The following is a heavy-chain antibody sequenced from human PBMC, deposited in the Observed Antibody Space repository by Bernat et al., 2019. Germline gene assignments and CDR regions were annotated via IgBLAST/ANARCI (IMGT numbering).Heavy chain of an antibody. D-gene: IGHD3-10*01. CDR2: IYPGHSDT. V-gene: IGHV5-51*01. CDR1: GYSFTSYW. Sequence: EVQLVQSGAEVKKPGESLKISCKGSGYSFTSYWIGWVRQMPGKGLEWMGIIYPGHSDTRYSPSFQGQVTISADKSISTAYLQWRSLKASDTAMYYCARRLVEDGYGSAGSSVVVWGQGTTVTVSS. CDR3: ARRLVEDGYGSAGSSVVV. J-gene: IGHJ6*02.